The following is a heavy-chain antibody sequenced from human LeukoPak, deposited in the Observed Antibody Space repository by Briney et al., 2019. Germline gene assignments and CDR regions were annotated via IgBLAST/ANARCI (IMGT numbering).Heavy chain of an antibody. Sequence: PGGSLRLSCAASGFTFSSYAMSWVRQAPGKGLEWVSAISGSGGSTYYADSVKGRFTISRDNSKNTLYLQMNSLRAEDTAVYYCARVGGTTGTSTWYYFDYWGQGTLVTVSS. CDR3: ARVGGTTGTSTWYYFDY. J-gene: IGHJ4*02. D-gene: IGHD1-1*01. V-gene: IGHV3-23*01. CDR1: GFTFSSYA. CDR2: ISGSGGST.